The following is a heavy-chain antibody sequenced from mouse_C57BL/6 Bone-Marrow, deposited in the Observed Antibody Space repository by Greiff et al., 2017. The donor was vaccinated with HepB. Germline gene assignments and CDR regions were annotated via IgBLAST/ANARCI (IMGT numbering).Heavy chain of an antibody. D-gene: IGHD3-2*02. J-gene: IGHJ2*01. CDR1: GYTFTSYW. CDR2: IHPNSGST. Sequence: VKLQQPGAELVKPGASVKLSCKASGYTFTSYWMHWVKQRPGQGLEWIGMIHPNSGSTNYNEKFKSKATLTVDKSSSTAYMQLSSLTSEDSAVYYCANSSGLYYFDYWGQGTTLTVSS. CDR3: ANSSGLYYFDY. V-gene: IGHV1-64*01.